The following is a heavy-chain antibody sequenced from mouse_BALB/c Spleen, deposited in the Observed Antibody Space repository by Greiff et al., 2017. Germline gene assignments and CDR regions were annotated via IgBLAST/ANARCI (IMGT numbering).Heavy chain of an antibody. D-gene: IGHD1-1*01. CDR1: GFSLTSYG. V-gene: IGHV2-9*02. J-gene: IGHJ3*01. Sequence: VQLVESGPGLVAPSQSLSITCTVSGFSLTSYGVHWVRQPPGKGLEWLGVIWAGGSTNYNSALMSRLSISKDNSKSQVFLKMNSLQTDDTAMYYCASSSSAWFAYWGQGTLVTVSA. CDR2: IWAGGST. CDR3: ASSSSAWFAY.